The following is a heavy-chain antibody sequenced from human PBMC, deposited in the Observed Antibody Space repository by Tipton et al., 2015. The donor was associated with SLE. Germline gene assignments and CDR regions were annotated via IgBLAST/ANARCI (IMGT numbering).Heavy chain of an antibody. J-gene: IGHJ6*04. V-gene: IGHV4-34*01. Sequence: TLSLTCAVYGGSFSGYYWNWIRQPPGKGLEWIGEINHSGSTNYNPSLKSRVTISVDTSKNQFSLKLSSVTAADTAVYYCARGNFLTGYWMDVWGKGTTVTVSS. CDR1: GGSFSGYY. CDR3: ARGNFLTGYWMDV. D-gene: IGHD3-9*01. CDR2: INHSGST.